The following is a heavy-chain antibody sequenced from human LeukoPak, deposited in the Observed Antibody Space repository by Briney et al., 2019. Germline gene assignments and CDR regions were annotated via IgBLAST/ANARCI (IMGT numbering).Heavy chain of an antibody. Sequence: GGSLRLSCAASGFTFSSYGIHWVRQTPGKGLEWVSSISGSGDNTNYADSVKGRFTISRDKSKNTLYPQMNSLRAEDTAVYYCAKGGGGYLDYWGQGALVTVSS. CDR1: GFTFSSYG. CDR3: AKGGGGYLDY. V-gene: IGHV3-23*01. CDR2: ISGSGDNT. J-gene: IGHJ4*02. D-gene: IGHD2-15*01.